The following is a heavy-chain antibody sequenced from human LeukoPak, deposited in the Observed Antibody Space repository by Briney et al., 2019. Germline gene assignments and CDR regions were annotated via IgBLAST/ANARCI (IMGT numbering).Heavy chain of an antibody. V-gene: IGHV3-9*01. D-gene: IGHD3-22*01. CDR2: ISWNSGSI. CDR1: GFTFEDYA. CDR3: AIPPDYYDSSGLY. Sequence: PGRSLRLSCAASGFTFEDYAMHWVRQGPGKGLEWVSGISWNSGSIGYADSVKGRFTISRDNSKNTLYLQMNSLRAEDTAVYYCAIPPDYYDSSGLYWGQGTLVTVSS. J-gene: IGHJ4*02.